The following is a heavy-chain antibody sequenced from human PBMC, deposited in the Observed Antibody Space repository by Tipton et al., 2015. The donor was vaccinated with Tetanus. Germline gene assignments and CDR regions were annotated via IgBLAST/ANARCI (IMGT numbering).Heavy chain of an antibody. CDR2: IYESGDT. CDR3: ARHQSGYFTPFDY. CDR1: GGSIRGGTFY. J-gene: IGHJ4*02. D-gene: IGHD3-3*01. V-gene: IGHV4-39*01. Sequence: TLSLTCTVSGGSIRGGTFYWGWIRQSPGKGLEWIGSIYESGDTYYIPSLKSRVTISVDTSKNQFSLNLNSMAAADTGVYYWARHQSGYFTPFDYWGQGNLVTVSS.